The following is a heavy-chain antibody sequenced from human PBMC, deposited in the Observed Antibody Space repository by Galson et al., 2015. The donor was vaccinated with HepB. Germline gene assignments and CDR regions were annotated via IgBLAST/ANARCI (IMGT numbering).Heavy chain of an antibody. CDR3: ARGVVPAAPYYMDV. CDR2: IIPIFGTA. Sequence: SVKVSCKASGGTFSSYAISWVRQAPGQGLEWMGGIIPIFGTANYAQKFQGRVTITADESTSTAYMELSSLRSEGTAVYYCARGVVPAAPYYMDVWGKGTTVTVSS. J-gene: IGHJ6*03. V-gene: IGHV1-69*13. CDR1: GGTFSSYA. D-gene: IGHD2-2*01.